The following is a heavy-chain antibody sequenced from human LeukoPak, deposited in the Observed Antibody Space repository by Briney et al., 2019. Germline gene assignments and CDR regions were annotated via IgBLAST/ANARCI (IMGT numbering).Heavy chain of an antibody. CDR1: GDSFSSVTDY. J-gene: IGHJ3*02. D-gene: IGHD2-2*01. V-gene: IGHV4-39*07. CDR3: ARALVPAAIAFDI. Sequence: PSETLSLTCTVSGDSFSSVTDYWAWTRQPPGKGLEWIASGDYSGGTYYNPSLESRVAISADMSKNQFSLKLSSVTAADTAVYYCARALVPAAIAFDIWGQGTMVTVPS. CDR2: GDYSGGT.